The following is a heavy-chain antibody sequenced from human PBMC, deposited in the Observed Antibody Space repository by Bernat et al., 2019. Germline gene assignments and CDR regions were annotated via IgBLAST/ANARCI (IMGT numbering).Heavy chain of an antibody. D-gene: IGHD2-2*01. V-gene: IGHV3-74*01. J-gene: IGHJ4*02. Sequence: EVQLVESGGDLVQPGGSLRLSCAVSGFTFSTYWMHWVRQAPGKGLVWVSRVNGDGSSAAYAASVKGRFTISRDNAKNTLFLQMDSLRADDTAVYYCARSLGGPYQFDHWGQGTLVTVSS. CDR1: GFTFSTYW. CDR3: ARSLGGPYQFDH. CDR2: VNGDGSSA.